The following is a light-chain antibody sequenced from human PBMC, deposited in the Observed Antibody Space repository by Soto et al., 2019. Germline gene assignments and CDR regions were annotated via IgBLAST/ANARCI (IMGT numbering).Light chain of an antibody. Sequence: DIVMTQSPDSLAVCLSERATINCKSSQSVLYSSNNKNYLTWYQQKPGPPPKLLIYWAATRESGVPDRFSGRGSGTDFTLTISSLQAEDVAVYYCQQYYTTPWTFGQGTKVEIK. CDR1: QSVLYSSNNKNY. V-gene: IGKV4-1*01. CDR2: WAA. CDR3: QQYYTTPWT. J-gene: IGKJ1*01.